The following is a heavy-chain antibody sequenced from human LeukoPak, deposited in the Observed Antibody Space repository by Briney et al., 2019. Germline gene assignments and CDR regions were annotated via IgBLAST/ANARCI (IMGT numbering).Heavy chain of an antibody. D-gene: IGHD3-22*01. CDR2: INPYSGGT. J-gene: IGHJ4*02. Sequence: ASVKVSCKASEYTSTDYYVHWVRQAPGQGLERVGRINPYSGGTIYPQRFQGRVTMTRDTSISTAYMELSSLTSDDTAVYYCARAYYYDTSGPHFDSWGQGTLVTVSS. CDR1: EYTSTDYY. CDR3: ARAYYYDTSGPHFDS. V-gene: IGHV1-2*06.